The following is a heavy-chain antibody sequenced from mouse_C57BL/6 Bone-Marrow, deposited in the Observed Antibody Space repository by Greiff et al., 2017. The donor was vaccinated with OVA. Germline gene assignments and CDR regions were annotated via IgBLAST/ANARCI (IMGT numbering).Heavy chain of an antibody. Sequence: VKLMESGPELVKPGASVKISCKASGYAFSSSWMNWVKQRPGKGLEWIGRIYPGDGDTNYNGKFKGKATLTADKSSSTAYMQLSSLTSEDSAVYFCARAGVWDGYSAYWGQGTLVTVSA. CDR1: GYAFSSSW. CDR2: IYPGDGDT. D-gene: IGHD2-3*01. CDR3: ARAGVWDGYSAY. J-gene: IGHJ3*01. V-gene: IGHV1-82*01.